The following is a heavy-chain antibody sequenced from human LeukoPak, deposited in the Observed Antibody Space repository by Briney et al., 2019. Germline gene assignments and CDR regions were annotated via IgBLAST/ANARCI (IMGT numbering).Heavy chain of an antibody. CDR2: ISWNSGSI. CDR1: GFTFDDYA. CDR3: AKDQRELSLSGFDY. V-gene: IGHV3-9*01. J-gene: IGHJ4*02. Sequence: PGGSLRLSCAASGFTFDDYAMHWVRQAPGEGLEWVSGISWNSGSIGYADSVKGRFTISRDNAKNSLYLQMNSLRAEDTALYYCAKDQRELSLSGFDYWGQGTLVTVSS. D-gene: IGHD3-16*02.